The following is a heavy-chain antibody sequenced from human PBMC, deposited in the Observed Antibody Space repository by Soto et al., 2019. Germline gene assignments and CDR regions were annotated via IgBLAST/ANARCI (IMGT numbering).Heavy chain of an antibody. CDR3: AKDAYSSSYDAFDI. J-gene: IGHJ3*02. V-gene: IGHV4-30-2*01. CDR1: GASMSTGGFS. D-gene: IGHD6-13*01. Sequence: SETLSLTCAVSGASMSTGGFSWTWVRQPPGGGLEWIGHVYHRASTQYNPSLKGRVSISVDTSRSLFSLRLTSLTAADTAVYYCAKDAYSSSYDAFDIWGQGTMVTVSS. CDR2: VYHRAST.